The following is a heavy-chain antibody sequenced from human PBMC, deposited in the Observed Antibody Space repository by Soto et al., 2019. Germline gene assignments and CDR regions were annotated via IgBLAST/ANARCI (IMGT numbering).Heavy chain of an antibody. V-gene: IGHV1-8*01. CDR1: GYTFTSYD. J-gene: IGHJ6*02. D-gene: IGHD6-6*01. CDR2: MNPNSGNT. CDR3: ARGIAARLYYYYYGMDV. Sequence: ASVKASCKASGYTFTSYDINWVRQATGQGLEWMGWMNPNSGNTGYAQKFQGRVTMTRNTSISTAYMELSSLGPEDTAVYYCARGIAARLYYYYYGMDVWGQGTTVTVSS.